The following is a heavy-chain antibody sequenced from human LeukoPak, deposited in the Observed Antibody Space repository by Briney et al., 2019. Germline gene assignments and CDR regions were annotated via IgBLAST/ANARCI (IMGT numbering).Heavy chain of an antibody. Sequence: GGSLRLSCAASGFTFSSYAMHWVRQAPGKGLEWVAVISYDGSNKYYADSVKGRFTISRDNSKNTLYLQMNSLRAEDTAVYYCARDRTSGYDSHAFDIWGQGTMVTVSS. V-gene: IGHV3-30*04. J-gene: IGHJ3*02. CDR2: ISYDGSNK. D-gene: IGHD5-12*01. CDR1: GFTFSSYA. CDR3: ARDRTSGYDSHAFDI.